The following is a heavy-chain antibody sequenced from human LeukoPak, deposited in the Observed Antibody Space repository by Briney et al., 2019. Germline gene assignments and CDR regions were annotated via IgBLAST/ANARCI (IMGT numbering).Heavy chain of an antibody. V-gene: IGHV1-2*04. Sequence: GASVKVSCKASGYTFTGYYMHWVRQAPGQGLEWMGRINPNSGGTNYAQKFQGWVTMTRDTSISTAYMELSRLRSDDTAVYYCARDRGYSYGYGSGDLDYWGQGTLVTVSS. J-gene: IGHJ4*02. CDR1: GYTFTGYY. CDR3: ARDRGYSYGYGSGDLDY. D-gene: IGHD5-18*01. CDR2: INPNSGGT.